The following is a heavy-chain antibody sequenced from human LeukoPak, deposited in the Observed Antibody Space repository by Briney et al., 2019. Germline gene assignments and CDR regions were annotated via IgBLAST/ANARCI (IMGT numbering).Heavy chain of an antibody. CDR3: ARGLLTGTTNYYYYMDV. J-gene: IGHJ6*03. Sequence: GGSLRLSCAASGFTFSSYWMSWVRRAPGKGLEWVANIKQDGSEKYYVDSVKGRFTISRDNAKNSLYLQMNSLRAEDTAVYYCARGLLTGTTNYYYYMDVWGKGTTVTVSS. CDR1: GFTFSSYW. V-gene: IGHV3-7*01. CDR2: IKQDGSEK. D-gene: IGHD1-7*01.